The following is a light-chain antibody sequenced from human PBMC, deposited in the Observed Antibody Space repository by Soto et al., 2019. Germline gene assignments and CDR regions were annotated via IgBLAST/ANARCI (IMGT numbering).Light chain of an antibody. Sequence: EIVLTQSPGTLSLSPGERATLSCRASQSVSSIYLAWYQQKPGQAPRLLIYDASNRATGIPARFSGSGPGTEFTLTISSLEPEDFAVYYCQQRSNWLITFGQGTRMEIK. CDR3: QQRSNWLIT. V-gene: IGKV3D-11*02. J-gene: IGKJ5*01. CDR2: DAS. CDR1: QSVSSIY.